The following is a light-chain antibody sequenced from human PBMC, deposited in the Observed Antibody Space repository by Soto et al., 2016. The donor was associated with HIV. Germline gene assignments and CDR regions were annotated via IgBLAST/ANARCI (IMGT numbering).Light chain of an antibody. V-gene: IGLV3-27*01. J-gene: IGLJ3*02. Sequence: SYELTQPSSVSVSPGQTARITCSGDVLAKKYARWFQQKPGQAPVLVIYEDSERPSGIPERFSGSSSGTTVTLTISGAQIEDEADYYRYSATDNKWVFGGGTKLTVL. CDR2: EDS. CDR3: YSATDNKWV. CDR1: VLAKKY.